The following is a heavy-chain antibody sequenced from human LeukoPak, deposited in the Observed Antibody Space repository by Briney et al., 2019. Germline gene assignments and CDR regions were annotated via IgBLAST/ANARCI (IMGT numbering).Heavy chain of an antibody. CDR2: INHSGST. Sequence: PSETLSLTCAVYGGSFSGYYWSWIRQPPGKGLEWIGEINHSGSTNYNPSLKSRVTISVDTSKNQFSLKLSSVTAADTAVYYCARLGSSGYYDYWGQGTLVTVSS. CDR3: ARLGSSGYYDY. CDR1: GGSFSGYY. D-gene: IGHD3-22*01. J-gene: IGHJ4*02. V-gene: IGHV4-34*01.